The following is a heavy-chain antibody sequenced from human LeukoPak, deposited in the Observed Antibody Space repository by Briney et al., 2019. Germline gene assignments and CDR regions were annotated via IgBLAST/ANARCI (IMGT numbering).Heavy chain of an antibody. J-gene: IGHJ4*02. CDR3: GKDGSGSYYSFDY. V-gene: IGHV3-23*01. Sequence: GGSLRLYCAASGFTFSSYAMSWDRVAPGKGLEWVSAISGSGGSTYYADSVKGRFTISRDNSKNTLYLQMNSLRAEDTAVYYCGKDGSGSYYSFDYWGQGTLVTVSS. CDR2: ISGSGGST. D-gene: IGHD3-10*01. CDR1: GFTFSSYA.